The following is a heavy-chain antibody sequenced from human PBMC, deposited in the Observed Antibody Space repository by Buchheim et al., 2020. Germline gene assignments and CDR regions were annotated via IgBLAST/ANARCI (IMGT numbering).Heavy chain of an antibody. D-gene: IGHD3-22*01. J-gene: IGHJ4*02. CDR3: ARSRGYYDSSGYFKNRYYFDY. Sequence: QVQLQESGPGLVKPSGTLSLTCAVSGGSISSSNWWSWVRQPPGKGLEWIGEIYHSGSTNYNPSLKSRVTISVDKSKNQLSLKLSSVTVADTAVYYCARSRGYYDSSGYFKNRYYFDYWGQGTL. CDR1: GGSISSSNW. V-gene: IGHV4-4*02. CDR2: IYHSGST.